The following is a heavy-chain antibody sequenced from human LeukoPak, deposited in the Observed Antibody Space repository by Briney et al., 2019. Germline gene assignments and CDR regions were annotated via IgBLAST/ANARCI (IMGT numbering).Heavy chain of an antibody. CDR2: INPNSGGT. CDR3: ARDLNYDILTGNFYYYYMDV. J-gene: IGHJ6*03. V-gene: IGHV1-2*02. D-gene: IGHD3-9*01. Sequence: GASVKVSCKASGYTFTGYYMHWVRQAPGQGLEWVGWINPNSGGTNYAQKFQGRVTMTRDTSISTAYMELSRLRSDDTAVYYCARDLNYDILTGNFYYYYMDVWGKGTTVTVSS. CDR1: GYTFTGYY.